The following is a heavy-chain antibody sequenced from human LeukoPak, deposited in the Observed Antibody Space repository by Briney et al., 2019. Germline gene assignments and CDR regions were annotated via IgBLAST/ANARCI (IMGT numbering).Heavy chain of an antibody. CDR2: INPNSGGT. CDR3: ARDGSGLGYCSGGNCWFDP. J-gene: IGHJ5*02. D-gene: IGHD2-15*01. Sequence: ASVKVSCKASGYTFTGHYMHWVRQARGQGLEWMGRINPNSGGTYYAEKFQGRVTMTSDTSINTAYMDLSSLTSDDAAVYYCARDGSGLGYCSGGNCWFDPWGQGTLVTVS. CDR1: GYTFTGHY. V-gene: IGHV1-2*02.